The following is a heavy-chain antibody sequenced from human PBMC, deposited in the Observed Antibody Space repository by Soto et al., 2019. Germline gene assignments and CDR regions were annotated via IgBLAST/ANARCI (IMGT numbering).Heavy chain of an antibody. Sequence: ASAKVSCKASGDTFTSYDINWVRQSTGKRLEWKGWMNSNSGNTGYAQKFQGRVTMTRNTSISTAYMELSSLRFEDTAVYYCARLYYGSGSFVLKDLKGRTFDYWGQGTLVTVSS. CDR2: MNSNSGNT. CDR1: GDTFTSYD. CDR3: ARLYYGSGSFVLKDLKGRTFDY. J-gene: IGHJ4*02. D-gene: IGHD3-10*01. V-gene: IGHV1-8*01.